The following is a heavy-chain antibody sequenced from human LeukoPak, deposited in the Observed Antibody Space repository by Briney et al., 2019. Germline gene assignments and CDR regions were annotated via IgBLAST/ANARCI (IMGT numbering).Heavy chain of an antibody. D-gene: IGHD3-10*01. CDR2: IYHSGST. V-gene: IGHV4-61*02. J-gene: IGHJ4*02. CDR3: ARARHRKLWPES. Sequence: SSETLSLTCADSGGSISSGSYYWSWIRQPAGKGLEWIGGIYHSGSTYYNPSLKSRVTISVDTSKNQFSLKLSSVTAADTAVYYCARARHRKLWPESWGQGTLVTVSS. CDR1: GGSISSGSYY.